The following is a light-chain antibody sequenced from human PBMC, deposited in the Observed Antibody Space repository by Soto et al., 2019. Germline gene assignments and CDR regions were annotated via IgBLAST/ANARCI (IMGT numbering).Light chain of an antibody. CDR1: SSDVGGYNY. V-gene: IGLV2-8*01. J-gene: IGLJ1*01. CDR3: SSYAGSSNV. Sequence: QSALTQPPSASGSPGQSVAISCTGTSSDVGGYNYVSWYQQHPGKAPKLMIYEVNKRPSGVPDRFSGSKSGNTASLTVSGLQAEAEADYYCSSYAGSSNVFGTGTQLTVL. CDR2: EVN.